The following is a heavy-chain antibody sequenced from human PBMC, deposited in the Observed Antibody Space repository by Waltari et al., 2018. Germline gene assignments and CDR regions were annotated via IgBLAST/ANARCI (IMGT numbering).Heavy chain of an antibody. CDR1: GGSISSSSYY. Sequence: QLQLQESGPGLVKPSETLSLTCTVSGGSISSSSYYWGWIRPPPGKGLEWIGSIYYSGSTYYNPSLKSRVTISVDTSKNQFSLKLSSVTAADTAVYYCARDRYSSGWYPSAPFDYWGQGTLVTVSS. CDR2: IYYSGST. D-gene: IGHD6-19*01. CDR3: ARDRYSSGWYPSAPFDY. J-gene: IGHJ4*02. V-gene: IGHV4-39*07.